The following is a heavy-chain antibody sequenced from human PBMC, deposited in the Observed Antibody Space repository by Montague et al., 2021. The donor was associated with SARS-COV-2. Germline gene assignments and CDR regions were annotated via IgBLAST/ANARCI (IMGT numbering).Heavy chain of an antibody. D-gene: IGHD3-22*01. CDR2: IYYTGST. J-gene: IGHJ6*02. CDR1: GGSISSSSHY. Sequence: SETLSLTCTVSGGSISSSSHYWGWIRQPPGKGLEWIGSIYYTGSTYYNPSLKSRVTISVDTSKNQFSLKLSSVTAADTAVYYCARDTRIAMLVVVTRYGLDVWGQGTTVTVSS. V-gene: IGHV4-39*07. CDR3: ARDTRIAMLVVVTRYGLDV.